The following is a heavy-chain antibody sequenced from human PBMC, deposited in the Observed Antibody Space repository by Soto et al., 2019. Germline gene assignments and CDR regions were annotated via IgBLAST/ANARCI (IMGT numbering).Heavy chain of an antibody. Sequence: XETLYITCAVYGVSLSGYYWSWIRKPPGKGLDWIGEINHSGSTNYNPSLKSRVTISVDTSKNQFSLKLSSVTAADTAVYYCARGTLGYCTDGVCYFCYSCGMDVWGQGTTVTVSS. CDR2: INHSGST. V-gene: IGHV4-34*01. CDR3: ARGTLGYCTDGVCYFCYSCGMDV. CDR1: GVSLSGYY. D-gene: IGHD2-8*01. J-gene: IGHJ6*02.